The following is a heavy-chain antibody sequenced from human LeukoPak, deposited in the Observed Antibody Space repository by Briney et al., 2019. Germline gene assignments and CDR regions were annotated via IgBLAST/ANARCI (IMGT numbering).Heavy chain of an antibody. CDR3: ARGDYYVSPKVVAA. J-gene: IGHJ5*02. D-gene: IGHD3-10*01. CDR2: ISPYNGNT. Sequence: ASVKVSCKASGYTFTSYGISWVRQAPGQGLEWMGWISPYNGNTNYAQKLQGRVTMTTDTSTSTGYMELRSLRSDDTAVYYCARGDYYVSPKVVAAWGQGTLVTVSS. CDR1: GYTFTSYG. V-gene: IGHV1-18*01.